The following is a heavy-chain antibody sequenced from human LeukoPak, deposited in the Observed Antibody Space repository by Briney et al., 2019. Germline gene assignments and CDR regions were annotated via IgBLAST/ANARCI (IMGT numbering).Heavy chain of an antibody. CDR3: ARVQDSQYVDYYMDV. D-gene: IGHD3-16*01. J-gene: IGHJ6*03. V-gene: IGHV1-8*01. Sequence: ASVKVSCKASGYTFTSYDINWVRQATGQGLEWMGWMNPNSGNTGYAQKFQGRVTMTRNTSISTAYMELSSLRSEDTAVYYCARVQDSQYVDYYMDVWGKGTTVTVSS. CDR1: GYTFTSYD. CDR2: MNPNSGNT.